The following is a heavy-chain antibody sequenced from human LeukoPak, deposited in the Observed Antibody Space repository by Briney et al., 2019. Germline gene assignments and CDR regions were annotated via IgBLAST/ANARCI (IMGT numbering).Heavy chain of an antibody. D-gene: IGHD2/OR15-2a*01. CDR2: INSDGSWT. CDR3: VSFYETY. V-gene: IGHV3-74*01. CDR1: GNYW. J-gene: IGHJ4*02. Sequence: GSLRLSCAASGNYWMHWVRQVPGKGLVWVSHINSDGSWTSYADSVKGRFTISKDNAKNTVYLQMNSLRAEDTAVYYCVSFYETYWGRGTLVTVSS.